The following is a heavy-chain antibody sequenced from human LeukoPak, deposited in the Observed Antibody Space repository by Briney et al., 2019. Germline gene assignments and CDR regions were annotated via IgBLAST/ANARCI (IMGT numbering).Heavy chain of an antibody. J-gene: IGHJ4*02. CDR3: ARKPYDSSSYSYD. V-gene: IGHV3-21*01. Sequence: PGGSLRLSCAASGFTFSTYSMNWVRQAPGKGLEWVSPISSSSTYIYYADSVKGRFTISRDNAKNSLYLQMHSLRAEDTAVYYCARKPYDSSSYSYDWGQGTLVTVSS. CDR2: ISSSSTYI. D-gene: IGHD3-22*01. CDR1: GFTFSTYS.